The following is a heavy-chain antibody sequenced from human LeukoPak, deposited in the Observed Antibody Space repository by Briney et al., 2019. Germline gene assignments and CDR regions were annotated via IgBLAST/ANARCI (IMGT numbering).Heavy chain of an antibody. D-gene: IGHD3-3*01. CDR3: ARSGGKSSYYDFWSGSQYYFDY. Sequence: GGSLRLSCAASGVTFDEYGMSWVRQAPGKGLEWVAGINWNGGSTGYADSVKGRFTIYRDNSKNTLYLQMNSLRADDPALYYCARSGGKSSYYDFWSGSQYYFDYWGQGTLVTVSS. CDR1: GVTFDEYG. CDR2: INWNGGST. J-gene: IGHJ4*02. V-gene: IGHV3-20*04.